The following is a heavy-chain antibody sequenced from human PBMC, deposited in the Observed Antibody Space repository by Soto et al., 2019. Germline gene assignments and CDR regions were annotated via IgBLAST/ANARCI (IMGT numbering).Heavy chain of an antibody. CDR1: GDSTSNHY. CDR2: IYYRGTT. V-gene: IGHV4-59*11. D-gene: IGHD2-2*01. Sequence: SETLSLTCAVSGDSTSNHYWTWIRKPPGQGPEWIGCIYYRGTTNYNASLNSRITISIDTSKNQFSLRLTSVTTADTAVYYCARGGGSPYHDHEFDYWGQGILVTVSS. J-gene: IGHJ4*02. CDR3: ARGGGSPYHDHEFDY.